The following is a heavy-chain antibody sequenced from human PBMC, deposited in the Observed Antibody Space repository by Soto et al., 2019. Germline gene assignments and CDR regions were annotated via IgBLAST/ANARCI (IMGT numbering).Heavy chain of an antibody. V-gene: IGHV2-70*01. Sequence: SGPTLVNPTQTLTLTCTFSGFSLSTSGMCVSWNRQPPGKALEWLALIDWDDDKYYSTSLKTRLTISKDTSKNQVVLTMTNMDPVDTATYYCARITTVTTTPTTMDYGMDVWGQGTTVTVSS. CDR3: ARITTVTTTPTTMDYGMDV. J-gene: IGHJ6*02. CDR1: GFSLSTSGMC. D-gene: IGHD4-4*01. CDR2: IDWDDDK.